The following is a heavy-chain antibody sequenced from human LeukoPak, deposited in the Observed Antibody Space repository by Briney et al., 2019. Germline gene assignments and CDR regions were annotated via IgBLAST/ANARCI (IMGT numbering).Heavy chain of an antibody. CDR3: AKDLIPYYYDSSGYLPTLDY. D-gene: IGHD3-22*01. J-gene: IGHJ4*02. V-gene: IGHV3-23*01. Sequence: GGSLRLSCAASGFTFSSYAMSWVRQAPGKGLEWVSAISGSGGSTYYADSVKGRFTTSRDNSKNTLYLQMNSLRAEDTAVYYCAKDLIPYYYDSSGYLPTLDYWGQGTLVTVSS. CDR1: GFTFSSYA. CDR2: ISGSGGST.